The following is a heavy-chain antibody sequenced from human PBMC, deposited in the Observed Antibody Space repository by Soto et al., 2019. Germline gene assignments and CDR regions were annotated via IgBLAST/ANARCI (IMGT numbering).Heavy chain of an antibody. CDR1: GGTFSSYT. CDR2: IIPILGIA. D-gene: IGHD6-19*01. J-gene: IGHJ5*02. CDR3: ARDSPPIAVAAT. Sequence: QVPLVQSGAEVKKPGSSVKVSCKASGGTFSSYTISWVRQAPGQGLEWMGRIIPILGIANYAQKFQGRVTITADKSTSTAYMELSSLRSEDTAVYYCARDSPPIAVAATWGQGTLVTVSS. V-gene: IGHV1-69*08.